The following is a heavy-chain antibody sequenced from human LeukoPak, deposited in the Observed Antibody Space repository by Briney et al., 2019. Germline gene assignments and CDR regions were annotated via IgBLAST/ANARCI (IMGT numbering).Heavy chain of an antibody. D-gene: IGHD6-19*01. CDR3: AKGPRIAVAGTADY. V-gene: IGHV3-30*02. CDR2: IRYDGSNK. Sequence: GGSLRLSCAASGFTFSSYGMHWVRQAPGKGLEWVAFIRYDGSNKYYADSVKGRFTISRDNSKNTLYLQMNSLRAEDTAVYYCAKGPRIAVAGTADYWGQGTLVTVSS. J-gene: IGHJ4*02. CDR1: GFTFSSYG.